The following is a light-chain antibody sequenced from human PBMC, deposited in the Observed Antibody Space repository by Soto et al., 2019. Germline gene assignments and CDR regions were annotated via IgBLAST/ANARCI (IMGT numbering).Light chain of an antibody. V-gene: IGKV3-11*01. CDR3: LQRSGWLSLS. CDR2: DAS. J-gene: IGKJ5*01. CDR1: ESVSNH. Sequence: EIVLTQSPVTLSLSPGERATLSCRASESVSNHLAWFQQKPGQPPRLLIYDASNRATGIPARFSGSGSGTDFTLTIDTLEPEDFAVYYCLQRSGWLSLSFGQGTRLETK.